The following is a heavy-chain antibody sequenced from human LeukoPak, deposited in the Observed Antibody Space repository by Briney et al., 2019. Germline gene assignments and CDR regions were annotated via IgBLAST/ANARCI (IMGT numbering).Heavy chain of an antibody. CDR1: GGTFSSYA. CDR3: ARRAVAYYYYYYMDV. CDR2: MNPNSGNT. V-gene: IGHV1-8*03. Sequence: GASVKVSCKASGGTFSSYAINWVRQATGQGLEWMGWMNPNSGNTGYAQKFQGRVTITRNTSISTAYMDLSSLRSDDTAVYYCARRAVAYYYYYYMDVWGKGTTVTVSS. J-gene: IGHJ6*03. D-gene: IGHD6-19*01.